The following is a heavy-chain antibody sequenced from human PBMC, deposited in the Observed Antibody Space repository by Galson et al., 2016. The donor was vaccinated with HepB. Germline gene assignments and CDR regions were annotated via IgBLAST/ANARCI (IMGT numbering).Heavy chain of an antibody. V-gene: IGHV3-53*01. CDR1: GFTVSSNY. J-gene: IGHJ4*02. CDR3: ARGGPHNNYFDY. Sequence: SLRLSCAAYGFTVSSNYMNWVRQPPGKGLEWVSFIHSGGGAYYTHSVKGRFTISTDNSKITLYLQMNSLRAEDTAIYYCARGGPHNNYFDYWSQGTLVTVSS. D-gene: IGHD1-1*01. CDR2: IHSGGGA.